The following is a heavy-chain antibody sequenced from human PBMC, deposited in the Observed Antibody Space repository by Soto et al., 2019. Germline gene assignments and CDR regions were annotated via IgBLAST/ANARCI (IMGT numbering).Heavy chain of an antibody. Sequence: ASVKVSCKASGYTFTSYGISWVRQAPGQGLEWMGWISAYNGNTNYAQKLQGRVTMTTDTSTSTAYMELRSLRSDDTAVYYCATARRARRWGVIEQLAYYGMDVWGQGTTVTVSS. CDR2: ISAYNGNT. J-gene: IGHJ6*02. D-gene: IGHD6-6*01. CDR1: GYTFTSYG. V-gene: IGHV1-18*04. CDR3: ATARRARRWGVIEQLAYYGMDV.